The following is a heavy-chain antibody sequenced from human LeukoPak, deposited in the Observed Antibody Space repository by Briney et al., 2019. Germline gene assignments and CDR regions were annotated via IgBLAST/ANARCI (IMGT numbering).Heavy chain of an antibody. CDR3: AKERGPYYYDSSGYYDPYYFDY. J-gene: IGHJ4*02. Sequence: GGSLSLSCAASGFTFRRYAMSWVRQAPGKGVEWVSAISGCGGSTYYADSVKGRFTISRDNSKNTLYLQMNSLRAEDTAVYYCAKERGPYYYDSSGYYDPYYFDYWGQGTLVTVSS. CDR2: ISGCGGST. D-gene: IGHD3-22*01. CDR1: GFTFRRYA. V-gene: IGHV3-23*01.